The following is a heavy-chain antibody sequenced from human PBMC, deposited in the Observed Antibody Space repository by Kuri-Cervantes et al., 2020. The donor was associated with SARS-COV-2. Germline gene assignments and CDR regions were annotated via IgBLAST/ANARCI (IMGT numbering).Heavy chain of an antibody. D-gene: IGHD6-13*01. J-gene: IGHJ4*02. CDR2: INHSGST. Sequence: SETLSLTCTVFGGSISSYYWSWIRQPAGKGLEWIGEINHSGSTNYNPSLKSRVTISVDTSKNQFSLKLSSVTAADTAVYYCARGRRQQLVRGFDYWGQGTLVTVSS. CDR1: GGSISSYY. CDR3: ARGRRQQLVRGFDY. V-gene: IGHV4-34*01.